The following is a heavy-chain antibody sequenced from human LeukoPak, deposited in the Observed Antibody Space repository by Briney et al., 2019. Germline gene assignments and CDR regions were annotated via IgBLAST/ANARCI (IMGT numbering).Heavy chain of an antibody. Sequence: SETLSLTCTVSGGSISSSSYYWGWIRQPPGKGLEWIGSFYYTGNTYSNPSLKSRVTISVDTSKNQFSLKLSSVTAADTAVYYCAREGTSGTHLNWFDPWGQGTLVTVSS. CDR1: GGSISSSSYY. V-gene: IGHV4-39*02. CDR3: AREGTSGTHLNWFDP. D-gene: IGHD1-1*01. CDR2: FYYTGNT. J-gene: IGHJ5*02.